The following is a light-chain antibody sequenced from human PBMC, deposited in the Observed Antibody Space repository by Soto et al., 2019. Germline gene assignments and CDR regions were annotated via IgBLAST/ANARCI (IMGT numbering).Light chain of an antibody. Sequence: QSALTQPASVSGSPGQSITISCTGTSSDVGGCNDGSWYQHHPGKAPKLMIYDVSNRPSGVSDRFSGSKSGNTASLTISGLQAEDEAYYYCSSYASTTLLVFGGGTKLTVL. CDR3: SSYASTTLLV. CDR2: DVS. V-gene: IGLV2-14*03. CDR1: SSDVGGCND. J-gene: IGLJ2*01.